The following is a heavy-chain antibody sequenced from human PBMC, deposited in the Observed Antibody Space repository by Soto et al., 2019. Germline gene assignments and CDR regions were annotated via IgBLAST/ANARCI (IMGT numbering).Heavy chain of an antibody. CDR3: ARDREDYSVGLDP. CDR2: IHYSGST. CDR1: GGSIISYS. D-gene: IGHD4-4*01. Sequence: SETLSLTCTVSGGSIISYSWSWVRQPPGKGLEWIGYIHYSGSTSYNPSLKSRVTISVDTSKNQFSLKLSSVTAADTAVYYCARDREDYSVGLDPWGQGTLVTVSS. J-gene: IGHJ5*02. V-gene: IGHV4-59*01.